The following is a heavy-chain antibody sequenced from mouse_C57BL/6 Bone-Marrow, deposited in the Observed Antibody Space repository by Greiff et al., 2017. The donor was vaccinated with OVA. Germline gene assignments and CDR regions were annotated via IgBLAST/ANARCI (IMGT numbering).Heavy chain of an antibody. V-gene: IGHV1-84*01. CDR2: IYPGSGNT. Sequence: VQGVESGPELVKPGASVKISCKASGYTFTDYYINWVKQRPGQGPEWIGWIYPGSGNTKYNEKFKGKATLTVDTSSSTAYMQLSSLTSEDSAVYFCARLLRQSSYAMDYWGQGTSVTVSS. D-gene: IGHD1-1*01. CDR3: ARLLRQSSYAMDY. J-gene: IGHJ4*01. CDR1: GYTFTDYY.